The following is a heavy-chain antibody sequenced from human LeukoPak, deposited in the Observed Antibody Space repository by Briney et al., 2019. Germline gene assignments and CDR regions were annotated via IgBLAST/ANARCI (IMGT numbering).Heavy chain of an antibody. Sequence: GGSLRLSCAASGFTFSSYSMNWVRQAPGKGLEWVSSISSSSSYIYYADSVKGRFTISRDNAKNSLYLQMNSLRAEDTAVYYCARFSNYDFWSGYWDYYYYYMDVWGKGTTVTASS. CDR3: ARFSNYDFWSGYWDYYYYYMDV. CDR2: ISSSSSYI. D-gene: IGHD3-3*01. J-gene: IGHJ6*03. V-gene: IGHV3-21*01. CDR1: GFTFSSYS.